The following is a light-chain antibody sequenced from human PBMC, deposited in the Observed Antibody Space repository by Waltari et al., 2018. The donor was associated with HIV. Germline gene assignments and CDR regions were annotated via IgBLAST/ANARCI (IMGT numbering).Light chain of an antibody. CDR1: SSDVRGYTY. V-gene: IGLV2-11*01. J-gene: IGLJ1*01. CDR2: GVS. Sequence: SALTQLHAVSGSPGQSVTISCIGTSSDVRGYTYVSWYQQHPGKAPKLMIYGVSKRPSGVPDRFSGPKTGNTASLTISGHQAEDEADYYCCSYAGSLYVCGTGTKVTVL. CDR3: CSYAGSLYV.